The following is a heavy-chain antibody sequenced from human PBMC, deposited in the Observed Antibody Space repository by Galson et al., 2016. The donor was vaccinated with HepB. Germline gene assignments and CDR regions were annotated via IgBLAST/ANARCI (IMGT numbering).Heavy chain of an antibody. CDR3: SRSFRGSGSYGPGPNYYYYMDV. D-gene: IGHD3-10*01. CDR1: GFTVSSNY. Sequence: SLRLSCAASGFTVSSNYMNWVRQAPGKGLEWVSVIYSGGTTYYADSVKGRLTISRDNSRNTLYLQMKRLRAEDTAVYYCSRSFRGSGSYGPGPNYYYYMDVWGQGTLVTVSS. V-gene: IGHV3-53*01. J-gene: IGHJ6*03. CDR2: IYSGGTT.